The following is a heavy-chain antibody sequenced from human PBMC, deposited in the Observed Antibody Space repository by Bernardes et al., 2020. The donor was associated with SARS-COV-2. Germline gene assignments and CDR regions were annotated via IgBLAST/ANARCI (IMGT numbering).Heavy chain of an antibody. Sequence: SLRLSCAASGFTFSSYGMHWVRQAPGKGLEWVAVISYDGSNKYYADSVKGRFTISRDNSKNTLYLQMNSLRAEDTAVYYCAKDIRSSSWYGDWFDPWGQGTLVTVSS. CDR2: ISYDGSNK. J-gene: IGHJ5*02. CDR1: GFTFSSYG. CDR3: AKDIRSSSWYGDWFDP. D-gene: IGHD6-13*01. V-gene: IGHV3-30*18.